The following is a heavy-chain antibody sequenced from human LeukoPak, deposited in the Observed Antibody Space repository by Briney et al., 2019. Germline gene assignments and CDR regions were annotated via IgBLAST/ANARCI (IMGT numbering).Heavy chain of an antibody. V-gene: IGHV5-10-1*01. CDR1: GYSFTSYW. D-gene: IGHD3-9*01. CDR2: IDPSDSYT. J-gene: IGHJ5*02. CDR3: ARWAAPDILTGYCKAQSYNWFDP. Sequence: GESLRISCKGSGYSFTSYWISWVRQMPGKGLEWMGRIDPSDSYTNYSPSFQGHVTISADKSISTAYLQWSSLKASDTAMYYCARWAAPDILTGYCKAQSYNWFDPWGQGTLVTVSS.